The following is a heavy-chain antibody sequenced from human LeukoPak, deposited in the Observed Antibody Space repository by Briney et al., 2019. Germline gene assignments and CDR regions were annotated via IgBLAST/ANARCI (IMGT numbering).Heavy chain of an antibody. D-gene: IGHD3-10*01. V-gene: IGHV4-38-2*02. CDR2: IFHSGST. CDR3: XXXXXWFGEFGGENNWLDP. Sequence: SETLSLTCSVSGYSISSGFYWGWIRQPPGKGLEWIGSIFHSGSTYYNPSLKSRATISVGTSKNQFSLKRSSVSAADPGLSSPXXXXXWFGEFGGENNWLDPWGQGTLVTVSS. CDR1: GYSISSGFY. J-gene: IGHJ5*02.